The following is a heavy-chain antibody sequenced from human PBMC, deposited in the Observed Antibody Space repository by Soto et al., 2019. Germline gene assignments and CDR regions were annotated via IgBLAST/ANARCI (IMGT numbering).Heavy chain of an antibody. J-gene: IGHJ5*02. CDR1: LYTFTRYI. Sequence: ASMKVSCKASLYTFTRYIMHLGGLAPRQSLEWMGWINTGNGDTAYSDKFQGRVTITKHTSASTAYVELSSLSSEDTAVYYCARPRDTIGRRAGGLDTWGLGTLVTVSS. V-gene: IGHV1-3*04. D-gene: IGHD1-1*01. CDR2: INTGNGDT. CDR3: ARPRDTIGRRAGGLDT.